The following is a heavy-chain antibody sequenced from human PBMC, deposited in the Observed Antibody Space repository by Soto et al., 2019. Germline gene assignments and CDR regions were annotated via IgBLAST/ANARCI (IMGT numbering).Heavy chain of an antibody. Sequence: QITLKESGPTLVKPTQTLTLTCTFSAFSLTTSGLGVGWIRQPPGKAMEWLALIYWDDDKRYIPSLKSRLINTTSTSQNQVVLTMTNINPVDTATYSCAQLYTGYDWYFLFGYWGPGTLVTVSS. J-gene: IGHJ4*02. CDR1: AFSLTTSGLG. CDR2: IYWDDDK. D-gene: IGHD5-12*01. CDR3: AQLYTGYDWYFLFGY. V-gene: IGHV2-5*02.